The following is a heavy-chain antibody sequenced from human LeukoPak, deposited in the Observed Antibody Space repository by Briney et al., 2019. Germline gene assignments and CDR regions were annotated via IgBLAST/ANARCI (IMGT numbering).Heavy chain of an antibody. CDR3: ARARPYSSGWYKRDWFDP. CDR2: INPSGGST. J-gene: IGHJ5*02. Sequence: ASVKVSCKASGGTFSSYAISWVRQAPGQGLEWMGIINPSGGSTSYAQKFQGRVTMTRDTSTSTVYMELSSLRSEDTAVYYCARARPYSSGWYKRDWFDPWGQGTLVTVSS. CDR1: GGTFSSYA. D-gene: IGHD6-19*01. V-gene: IGHV1-46*01.